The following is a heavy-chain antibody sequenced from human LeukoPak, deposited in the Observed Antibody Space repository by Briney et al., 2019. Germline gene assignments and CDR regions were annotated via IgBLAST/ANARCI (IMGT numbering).Heavy chain of an antibody. J-gene: IGHJ5*02. Sequence: SETLSLTXTVSGGSISSYYWSWIRQPPGKGLEWIGYIYYSGSTNYTPSLKSRVTISVDTSKNQFSLKLSSVTAADTAVYYCAREHIAAAGRFDPWGQGTLVTVSS. V-gene: IGHV4-59*01. CDR2: IYYSGST. CDR3: AREHIAAAGRFDP. D-gene: IGHD6-13*01. CDR1: GGSISSYY.